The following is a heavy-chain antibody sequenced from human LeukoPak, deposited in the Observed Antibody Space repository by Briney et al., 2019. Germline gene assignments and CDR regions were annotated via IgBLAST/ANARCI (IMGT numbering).Heavy chain of an antibody. J-gene: IGHJ4*02. CDR2: IHYSGSS. Sequence: SETLSLTCTVSGGSISSYYWTWVRQPPGKGLEWIGYIHYSGSSRSHPSLNSRVTMSVDTSKSQFSLKLTSVTAEDTAVYYCAREGPYSDSSRSRFDYWGQGTLVTVSS. CDR3: AREGPYSDSSRSRFDY. D-gene: IGHD6-6*01. CDR1: GGSISSYY. V-gene: IGHV4-59*01.